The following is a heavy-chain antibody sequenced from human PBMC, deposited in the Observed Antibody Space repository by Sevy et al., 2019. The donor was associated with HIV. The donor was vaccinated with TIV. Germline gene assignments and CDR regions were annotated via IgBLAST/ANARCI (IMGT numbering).Heavy chain of an antibody. V-gene: IGHV4-59*13. CDR1: GGSMRNFY. Sequence: TLSLTCSVSGGSMRNFYWSWIRQPPGKGLEWIGNIYYSGSTNYNPSLKSRVTMSVDTSKNQFSLKLSSVTAADTAVYYGARSGFLEWAGSTRGPRNWFDPWGQGTLVTVSS. CDR3: ARSGFLEWAGSTRGPRNWFDP. D-gene: IGHD3-3*01. CDR2: IYYSGST. J-gene: IGHJ5*02.